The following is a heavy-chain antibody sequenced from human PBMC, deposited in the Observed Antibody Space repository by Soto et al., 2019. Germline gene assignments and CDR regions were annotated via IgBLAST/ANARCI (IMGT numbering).Heavy chain of an antibody. CDR2: ITETGGDT. V-gene: IGHV3-23*01. J-gene: IGHJ6*02. Sequence: GTLRLSCAAPGFTFSNFVLRWVRQAPGKGLEWVSTITETGGDTFYTDSVKGRFTISRDNSKNTLYLQMSSLRAEDTALYYCTKASADRHHMDVWGQGTPVTV. CDR1: GFTFSNFV. CDR3: TKASADRHHMDV.